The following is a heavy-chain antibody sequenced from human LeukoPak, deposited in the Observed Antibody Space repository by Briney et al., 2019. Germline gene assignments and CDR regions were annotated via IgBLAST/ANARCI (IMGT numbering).Heavy chain of an antibody. Sequence: GGSLRLSCAASGFTFSSYWMSWVRQAPGKGLEWVSYISSSGSTIYYADSVKGRFTISRDNAKNSLYLQMNSLRAEDTAVYYCASITDYYDSSGYNPWGQGTLVTVSS. J-gene: IGHJ5*02. D-gene: IGHD3-22*01. CDR3: ASITDYYDSSGYNP. V-gene: IGHV3-48*04. CDR2: ISSSGSTI. CDR1: GFTFSSYW.